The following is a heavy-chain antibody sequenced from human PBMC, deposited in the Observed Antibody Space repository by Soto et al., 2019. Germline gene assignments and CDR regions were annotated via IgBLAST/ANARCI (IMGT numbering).Heavy chain of an antibody. V-gene: IGHV3-30*18. D-gene: IGHD2-2*02. CDR1: GFTFSTHG. J-gene: IGHJ6*01. CDR3: AKFSTGVVIVPGAIYHSYLAV. Sequence: QVQLVESGGGVVQPGRSLRLSCIASGFTFSTHGMHWVRQAPGKGLEWVAVISNDGSDKKYADSVEGRFSISSDNSKKPLSVLISNLTPEYAALSSCAKFSTGVVIVPGAIYHSYLAVRGNGTTVSVSS. CDR2: ISNDGSDK.